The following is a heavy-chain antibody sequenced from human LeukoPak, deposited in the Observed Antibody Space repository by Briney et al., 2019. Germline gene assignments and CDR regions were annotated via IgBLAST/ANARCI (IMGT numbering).Heavy chain of an antibody. CDR2: ISGSGGST. V-gene: IGHV3-23*01. CDR3: AKDGVGLDWFDP. Sequence: GGSLRLSCAASGFTFSSYAMSWVRQAPGKGLEWVSAISGSGGSTYYADSVKGRFTISRDNSKNTLYLQMNSLRAEDTAVYCCAKDGVGLDWFDPWGQGTLVTVSS. J-gene: IGHJ5*02. D-gene: IGHD6-6*01. CDR1: GFTFSSYA.